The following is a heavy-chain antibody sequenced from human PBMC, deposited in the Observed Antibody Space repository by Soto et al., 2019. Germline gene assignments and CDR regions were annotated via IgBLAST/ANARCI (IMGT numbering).Heavy chain of an antibody. J-gene: IGHJ4*02. CDR1: GFTFSSSW. D-gene: IGHD3-3*01. CDR2: IKIDGSST. V-gene: IGHV3-74*01. CDR3: ARVGPGYDFWSGYDY. Sequence: GGSLSLSCAASGFTFSSSWMPWVRQAPGKGLVWVSRIKIDGSSTSYADSVKGRFTISRDNAKNTLYLQMNSLRAEDTAVYYCARVGPGYDFWSGYDYWGQGTLVTVSS.